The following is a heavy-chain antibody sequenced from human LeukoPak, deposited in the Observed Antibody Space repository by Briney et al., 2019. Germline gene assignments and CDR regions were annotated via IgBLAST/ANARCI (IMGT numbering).Heavy chain of an antibody. CDR3: ARPYYYDSRIDP. D-gene: IGHD3-22*01. CDR2: MYYSGST. V-gene: IGHV4-30-4*01. J-gene: IGHJ5*02. CDR1: GGSISSGDYY. Sequence: SQTLSLTCTVSGGSISSGDYYWSWIRQPPGKGLEWIAYMYYSGSTYYNPSLKSRVTMSADAAKNQLSLKLSSVTAADTAVYYCARPYYYDSRIDPWGQGILVTVSS.